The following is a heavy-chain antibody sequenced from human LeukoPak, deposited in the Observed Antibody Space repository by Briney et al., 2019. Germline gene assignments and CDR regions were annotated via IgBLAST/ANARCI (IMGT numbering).Heavy chain of an antibody. D-gene: IGHD6-19*01. CDR3: ARDPYSSGWGGGWFDP. J-gene: IGHJ5*02. CDR2: IYYSGSI. CDR1: GGSISSYY. V-gene: IGHV4-59*01. Sequence: SETLSLTCTVSGGSISSYYWSWIRQPPGKGLEWIGYIYYSGSINYNPSLKSRVTMSVDTSKNQFSLKLSSVTAADTAVYYCARDPYSSGWGGGWFDPWGQGTLVTVSS.